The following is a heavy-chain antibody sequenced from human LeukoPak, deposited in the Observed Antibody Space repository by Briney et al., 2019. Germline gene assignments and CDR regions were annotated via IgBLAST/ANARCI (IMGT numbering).Heavy chain of an antibody. J-gene: IGHJ3*02. CDR2: ISGSGGST. D-gene: IGHD2-15*01. Sequence: GGSLRLSCAASGFTFSSYAMSWVRQAPGKGLEWVSAISGSGGSTYYADSVKGRFTISRDNSKNTLYLQMNSLRAEDTAVYYCARYIVVVVAARGAFDIWGQGTMVTVSS. CDR3: ARYIVVVVAARGAFDI. CDR1: GFTFSSYA. V-gene: IGHV3-23*01.